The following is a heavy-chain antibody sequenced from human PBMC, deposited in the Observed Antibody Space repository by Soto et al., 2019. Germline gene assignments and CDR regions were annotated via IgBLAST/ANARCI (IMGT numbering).Heavy chain of an antibody. J-gene: IGHJ4*02. D-gene: IGHD3-3*02. CDR2: ISGGGGST. Sequence: PGGSLRLSCAASGFTFSKYAMSWVRQAPGKGLEWVSGISGGGGSTYYADSVKGRFTISRDDSKNTLYLQMNSLRAEDTAIYYCAKARSISRTGPDYWGQGTLVTVSS. CDR1: GFTFSKYA. V-gene: IGHV3-23*01. CDR3: AKARSISRTGPDY.